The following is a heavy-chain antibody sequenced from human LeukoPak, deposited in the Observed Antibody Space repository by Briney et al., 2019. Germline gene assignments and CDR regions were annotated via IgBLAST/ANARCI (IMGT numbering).Heavy chain of an antibody. Sequence: PGGSLRLSCAASGFIVSGNYMSWVRQAPGKGLEWVSVIYSGGSTYYADSVKGRFTISRDNSKNTLYLQMNSLRAEDTAVYYCAAHSSSKTRFDYWGQGTLVTVSS. V-gene: IGHV3-66*01. CDR2: IYSGGST. CDR1: GFIVSGNY. D-gene: IGHD6-6*01. CDR3: AAHSSSKTRFDY. J-gene: IGHJ4*02.